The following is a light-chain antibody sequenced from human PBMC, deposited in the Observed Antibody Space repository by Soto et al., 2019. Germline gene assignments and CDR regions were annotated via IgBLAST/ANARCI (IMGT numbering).Light chain of an antibody. CDR3: QSYDSSLSAYVV. CDR2: GNS. V-gene: IGLV1-40*01. J-gene: IGLJ2*01. CDR1: SSNIGAGYD. Sequence: QSVLTQSPSVSGAPGQRVTIACTGSSSNIGAGYDVHWYQQLPGTAPKLLIYGNSNRPSGVPDRFSGSKSGTSASLAITGLQAEVEADYYCQSYDSSLSAYVVFGGGTKLTVL.